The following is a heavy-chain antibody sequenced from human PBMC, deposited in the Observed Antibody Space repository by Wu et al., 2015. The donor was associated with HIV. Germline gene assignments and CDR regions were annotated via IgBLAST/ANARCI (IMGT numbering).Heavy chain of an antibody. D-gene: IGHD3-22*01. Sequence: QVHLLQSGAEVKKSGSSVKVSCTASGGTFSRFAISWVRQAPGQGLEWMGGIIPIFGTTNYAQKFQGRVTITTDESTSTAYMELSSLRSEDTAVYYCARGFYYESSGYYPADAFDIWGQGTMVIVSS. CDR3: ARGFYYESSGYYPADAFDI. CDR1: GGTFSRFA. V-gene: IGHV1-69*05. CDR2: IIPIFGTT. J-gene: IGHJ3*02.